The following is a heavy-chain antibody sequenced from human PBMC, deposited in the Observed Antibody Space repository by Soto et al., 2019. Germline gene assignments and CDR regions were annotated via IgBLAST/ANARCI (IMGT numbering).Heavy chain of an antibody. CDR3: TTEFPSSSWLD. V-gene: IGHV3-15*01. J-gene: IGHJ4*02. Sequence: EVQLVESGGGLVKPGGSLRLSCAASGFTFSNAWMSWVRQAPGKGLEWVGRIKSKTDGGKTDYAATVKGRFTISRGDSKNTLYLQMNSLKTEDTAGYYCTTEFPSSSWLDWGQGTLVTVAS. D-gene: IGHD6-13*01. CDR2: IKSKTDGGKT. CDR1: GFTFSNAW.